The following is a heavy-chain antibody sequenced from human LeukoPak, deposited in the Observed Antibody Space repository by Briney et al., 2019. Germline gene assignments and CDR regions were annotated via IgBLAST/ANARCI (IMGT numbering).Heavy chain of an antibody. Sequence: GGSLRLSCAASGFTFSSYSMNWVRQAPGKGLEWVSSISSSSSYIYYADSVKGRFTISRDNAKNSLYLQMNSLRAEDTAVYYCARGPEYSSGWYADPPPIDYWGQGTLVTVSS. CDR1: GFTFSSYS. D-gene: IGHD6-19*01. CDR3: ARGPEYSSGWYADPPPIDY. V-gene: IGHV3-21*01. J-gene: IGHJ4*02. CDR2: ISSSSSYI.